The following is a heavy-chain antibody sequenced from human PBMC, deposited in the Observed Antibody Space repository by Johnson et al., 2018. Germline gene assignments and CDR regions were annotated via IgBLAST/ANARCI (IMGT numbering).Heavy chain of an antibody. D-gene: IGHD6-13*01. Sequence: QVQLVESGGGVVQPGRSLRLSCAASGFTFSSYGMHWVRQAPGKGLEWVAVIWYDGSNKYYADSVKGRFTISRDNSKNTLYLQMNSLRAEDTAVYYCAKGVYSSSWGAFDIWGQGTMVTVSS. V-gene: IGHV3-33*06. J-gene: IGHJ3*02. CDR3: AKGVYSSSWGAFDI. CDR1: GFTFSSYG. CDR2: IWYDGSNK.